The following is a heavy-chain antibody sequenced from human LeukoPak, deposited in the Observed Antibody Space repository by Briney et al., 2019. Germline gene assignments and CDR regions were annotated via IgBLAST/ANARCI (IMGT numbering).Heavy chain of an antibody. Sequence: SVKVSCKASGGTFSRYAISWVRQAPGQGLEWMGGIIPIFGTANYAQKFQGRVTITADESTSTAYIELSSLRSEDTAVYYCARGGPTAAAGPGDAFDIWGQGTMVTVSS. J-gene: IGHJ3*02. CDR1: GGTFSRYA. CDR2: IIPIFGTA. D-gene: IGHD6-13*01. V-gene: IGHV1-69*13. CDR3: ARGGPTAAAGPGDAFDI.